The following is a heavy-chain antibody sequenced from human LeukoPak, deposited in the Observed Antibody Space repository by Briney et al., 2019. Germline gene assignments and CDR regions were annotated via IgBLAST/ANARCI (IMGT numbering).Heavy chain of an antibody. J-gene: IGHJ3*02. V-gene: IGHV4-39*02. CDR2: IYYNGNT. Sequence: SETLSLTCTVSGGSISSSSYSWGWIRQPPGTGLEWIGSIYYNGNTYYNASLKSRVTMSVDTSKNRFSLKLSSVTAADTAVYYCAREPPTFWSGYSDAFDIWGQGTMVTVSS. CDR1: GGSISSSSYS. CDR3: AREPPTFWSGYSDAFDI. D-gene: IGHD3-3*01.